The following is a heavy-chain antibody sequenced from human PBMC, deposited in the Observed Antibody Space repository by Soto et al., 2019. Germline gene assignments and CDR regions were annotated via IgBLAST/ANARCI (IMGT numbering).Heavy chain of an antibody. CDR2: INDDGSST. CDR3: ASCSGGNCYRGFQH. CDR1: GFTFSRHW. J-gene: IGHJ1*01. D-gene: IGHD2-15*01. V-gene: IGHV3-74*01. Sequence: GGSLRLSCASSGFTFSRHWMHWVRQAPGKGLVWVSRINDDGSSTSYADSVKGRFTFSRDNAKNTLYLQMNSLRAEDTAVYYCASCSGGNCYRGFQHWGQGTLVTVSS.